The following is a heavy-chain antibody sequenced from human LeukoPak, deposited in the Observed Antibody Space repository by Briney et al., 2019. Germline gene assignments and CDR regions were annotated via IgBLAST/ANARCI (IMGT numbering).Heavy chain of an antibody. CDR2: ISASGGTT. CDR3: AKLAVRRFEY. J-gene: IGHJ4*02. CDR1: GFIFGSYA. V-gene: IGHV3-23*01. Sequence: GGSLRLSCVASGFIFGSYAMTWVRQAPGKGLEWVSTISASGGTTYYADSVKGRFTISRDNSKDTLYLQMNSLRVEDTAVFYCAKLAVRRFEYWGQGTLVTVSS. D-gene: IGHD6-6*01.